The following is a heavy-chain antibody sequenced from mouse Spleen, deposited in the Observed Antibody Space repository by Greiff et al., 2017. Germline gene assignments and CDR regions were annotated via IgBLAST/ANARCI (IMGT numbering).Heavy chain of an antibody. CDR3: ARALYYGSRSWFAY. V-gene: IGHV5-4*01. J-gene: IGHJ3*01. Sequence: EVQRVESGGGLVKPGGSLKLSCAASGFTFSSYAMSWVRQTPEKRLEWVATISDGGSYTYYPDNVKGRFTISRDNAKNNLYLQMSHLKSEDTAMYYCARALYYGSRSWFAYWGQGTLVTVSA. D-gene: IGHD1-1*01. CDR2: ISDGGSYT. CDR1: GFTFSSYA.